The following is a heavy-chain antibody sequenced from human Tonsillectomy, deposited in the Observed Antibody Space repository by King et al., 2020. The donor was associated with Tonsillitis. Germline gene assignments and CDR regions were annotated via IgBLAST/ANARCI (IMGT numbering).Heavy chain of an antibody. Sequence: QLVQSGAEVKKPGSSVKVSCKASGGTFYTYSISWVRQAPGQGLEWMGGIIPMLGTAKFAQKFQGRVKITSDGSISTAYMELSRLRSEATAVYYCARDSNILTGYLAYWGQGTLVTVSS. V-gene: IGHV1-69*16. CDR1: GGTFYTYS. CDR2: IIPMLGTA. CDR3: ARDSNILTGYLAY. J-gene: IGHJ4*02. D-gene: IGHD3-9*01.